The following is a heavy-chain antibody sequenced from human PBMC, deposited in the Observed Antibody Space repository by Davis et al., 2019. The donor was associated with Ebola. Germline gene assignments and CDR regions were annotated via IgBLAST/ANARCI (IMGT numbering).Heavy chain of an antibody. CDR3: AREGLPVAGFDY. V-gene: IGHV1-46*01. CDR2: VNPVTGST. J-gene: IGHJ4*02. CDR1: GNIFTGYY. D-gene: IGHD6-19*01. Sequence: ASVKVSCKASGNIFTGYYMHWVRQAPGQGLEWMGIVNPVTGSTIYAQRFEDRVTMTRDTSTSTVYMDLSSLRSEDTAMYYCAREGLPVAGFDYWGQGTLVTVSS.